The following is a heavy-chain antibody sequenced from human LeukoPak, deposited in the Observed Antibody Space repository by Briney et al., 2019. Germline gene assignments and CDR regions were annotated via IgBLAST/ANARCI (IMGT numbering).Heavy chain of an antibody. CDR1: GGSISSYY. D-gene: IGHD6-19*01. CDR3: ARHKRTGRLASWGLNSSGSSSWFDP. V-gene: IGHV4-59*08. J-gene: IGHJ5*02. CDR2: ISYSGST. Sequence: SETLSLTCSVSGGSISSYYWNWIRQPPGKGLEWIGSISYSGSTNYNPSLESRVTISVDTSKNQFSLKLSSVTAADTAVYYCARHKRTGRLASWGLNSSGSSSWFDPWGQGTLVTVSS.